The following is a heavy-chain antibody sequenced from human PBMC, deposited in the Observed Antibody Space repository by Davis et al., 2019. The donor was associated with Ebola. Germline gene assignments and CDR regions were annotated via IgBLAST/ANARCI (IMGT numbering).Heavy chain of an antibody. CDR3: ARGLMKLGPFGY. D-gene: IGHD7-27*01. Sequence: GGSLRLSCAASGFTFSSYEMNWVRQAPGKGLEWVSYISSSGSTIYYADSVKGRFTISRDNAKNSLYLQMNSLGAEDTAVYYCARGLMKLGPFGYWGQGTLVTVSS. V-gene: IGHV3-48*03. CDR1: GFTFSSYE. J-gene: IGHJ4*02. CDR2: ISSSGSTI.